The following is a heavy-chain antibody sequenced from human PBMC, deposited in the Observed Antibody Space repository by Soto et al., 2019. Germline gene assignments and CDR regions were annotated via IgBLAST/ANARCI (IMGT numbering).Heavy chain of an antibody. Sequence: QLQLQESGPGLVKPSETLSLTCTVSGDSITSNSYFWAWIRQPPGKGLEWIGSIYYSGSTYHNPSLKSRVTISVDRSNNQFSLKLTAVTAADTAVYYCARHFSVDHFAYWGQGGLVTVSS. D-gene: IGHD3-9*01. CDR2: IYYSGST. CDR1: GDSITSNSYF. V-gene: IGHV4-39*01. J-gene: IGHJ4*02. CDR3: ARHFSVDHFAY.